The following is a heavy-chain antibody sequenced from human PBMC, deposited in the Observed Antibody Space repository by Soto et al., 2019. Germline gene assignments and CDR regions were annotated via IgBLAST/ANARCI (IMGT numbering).Heavy chain of an antibody. D-gene: IGHD1-7*01. Sequence: SETLSLTCTVSGGSISSTGYYWGWIRQPPGKGLEWIGNIYYSGSTYYNPSLKSRVTISVDTSKNQFSLKLSSVTAADTAVYYCARQTGTGYYYYYYMDVWGKGTTVTVSS. CDR2: IYYSGST. V-gene: IGHV4-39*01. J-gene: IGHJ6*03. CDR3: ARQTGTGYYYYYYMDV. CDR1: GGSISSTGYY.